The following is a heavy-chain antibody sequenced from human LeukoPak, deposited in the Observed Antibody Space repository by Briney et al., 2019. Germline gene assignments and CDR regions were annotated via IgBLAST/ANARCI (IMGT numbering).Heavy chain of an antibody. CDR1: GGSFSGYY. CDR2: INHSGST. D-gene: IGHD3-9*01. V-gene: IGHV4-34*01. CDR3: ARGSGLRYFDWLRGFDY. Sequence: SETLSLTCAVYGGSFSGYYWSWIRQPPGKGLEWIGEINHSGSTNYNPSLKSRVTISVDTSKNQSSLKLSSVTAADTAVYYCARGSGLRYFDWLRGFDYWGQGTLVTVSS. J-gene: IGHJ4*02.